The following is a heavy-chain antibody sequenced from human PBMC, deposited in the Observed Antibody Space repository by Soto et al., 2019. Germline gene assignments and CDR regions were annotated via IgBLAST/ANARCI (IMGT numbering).Heavy chain of an antibody. J-gene: IGHJ4*02. CDR1: GFTFSTYG. CDR3: AREFGLNFDY. V-gene: IGHV3-33*01. D-gene: IGHD3-10*01. Sequence: QVQLVESGGGVVQPGRSLRLSCAASGFTFSTYGMHWVRQAPGKGLEWVAVIWYDGSNKYYADSVKGRFTISRANSKNTLYLQMNSLRAEDTAVYYCAREFGLNFDYWGQGTLVTVSS. CDR2: IWYDGSNK.